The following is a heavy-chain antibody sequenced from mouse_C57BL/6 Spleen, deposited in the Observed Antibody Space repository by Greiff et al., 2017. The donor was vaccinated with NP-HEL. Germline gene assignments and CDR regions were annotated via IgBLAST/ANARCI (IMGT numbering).Heavy chain of an antibody. J-gene: IGHJ3*01. V-gene: IGHV1-26*01. CDR2: INPNNGGT. D-gene: IGHD4-1*01. CDR1: GYTFTDYY. Sequence: EVQLQQSGPELVKPGASVKISCKASGYTFTDYYMNWVKQSHGKSLEWIGDINPNNGGTSYNQKFKGKATLTVDKSSSTAYMELRSLTSEDSAVYDCARERPWDSWFAYWGQGTLVTVSA. CDR3: ARERPWDSWFAY.